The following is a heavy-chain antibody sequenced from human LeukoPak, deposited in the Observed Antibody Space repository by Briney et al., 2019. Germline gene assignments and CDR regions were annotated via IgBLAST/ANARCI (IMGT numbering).Heavy chain of an antibody. Sequence: GGSLRLSCAASGFTFTTSWMSWVRQAPGKGLEWVANIKQDGTERYYVGSVKGRFTISRDNAKNSLYLQMISLRAEDTAVYYCTRGYLEWFYFDYWGQGTLVTVSP. CDR2: IKQDGTER. CDR3: TRGYLEWFYFDY. CDR1: GFTFTTSW. V-gene: IGHV3-7*01. D-gene: IGHD3-9*01. J-gene: IGHJ4*02.